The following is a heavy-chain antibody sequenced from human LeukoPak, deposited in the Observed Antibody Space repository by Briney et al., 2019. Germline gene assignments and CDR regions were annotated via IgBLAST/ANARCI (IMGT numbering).Heavy chain of an antibody. Sequence: PGGSLRLSCAASGFTFSSYAMSWVRQAPGKGLEWVSAISGRGGSTYYADSVKGRFTVSRDNSKNTLYLQVNSLRAEDTAVYYCARDQTSSGNSFNYWGQGTLVTVSS. V-gene: IGHV3-23*01. CDR1: GFTFSSYA. J-gene: IGHJ4*02. CDR3: ARDQTSSGNSFNY. D-gene: IGHD6-19*01. CDR2: ISGRGGST.